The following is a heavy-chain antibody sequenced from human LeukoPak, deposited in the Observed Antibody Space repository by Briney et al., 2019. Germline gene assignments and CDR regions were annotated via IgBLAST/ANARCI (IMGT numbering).Heavy chain of an antibody. Sequence: PGGSLRLSCAASGFSFTAYSMNWVRQAPGRGLEWISYIGPGGDIHYADSVTGRFTVSRDTAKNSLYLQMNGLRVEDTAVYYCARRFDSWGQGTLVTVSS. CDR1: GFSFTAYS. CDR3: ARRFDS. J-gene: IGHJ4*02. CDR2: IGPGGDI. V-gene: IGHV3-48*01.